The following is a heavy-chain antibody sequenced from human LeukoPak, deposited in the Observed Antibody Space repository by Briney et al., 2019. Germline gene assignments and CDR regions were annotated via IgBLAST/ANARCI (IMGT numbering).Heavy chain of an antibody. D-gene: IGHD5-18*01. CDR2: IYYSGST. J-gene: IGHJ4*02. CDR3: ARYSYGYRDFFDY. Sequence: SETLSLTCTVSGGSISSSSYYWGWIRQPPGKGLEWIGSIYYSGSTYYNPSLKSRVTISVDTSKNQFSLKLSSVTAADTAVYYCARYSYGYRDFFDYWGQGTLVTVSS. CDR1: GGSISSSSYY. V-gene: IGHV4-39*01.